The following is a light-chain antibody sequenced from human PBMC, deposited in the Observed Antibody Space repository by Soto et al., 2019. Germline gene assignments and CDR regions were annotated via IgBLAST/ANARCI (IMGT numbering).Light chain of an antibody. CDR3: QQRSNWPALT. CDR1: QSVSSY. V-gene: IGKV3-11*01. J-gene: IGKJ4*01. CDR2: DAS. Sequence: EIVLTQSPATLSLSPGERATLSCRASQSVSSYVAWYQHKPGQAPRLLISDASNRATGIPARFSGSGSGTDFTLTISSLEPEDFAVYYCQQRSNWPALTFGGGTKVEIK.